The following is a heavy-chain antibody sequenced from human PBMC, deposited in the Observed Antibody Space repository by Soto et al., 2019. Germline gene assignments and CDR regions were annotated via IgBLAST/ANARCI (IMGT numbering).Heavy chain of an antibody. J-gene: IGHJ6*02. V-gene: IGHV1-2*04. CDR2: INPKSGGT. Sequence: ASVKVSCKASGYSFTDYHIHWVRQAPGQGLESLGRINPKSGGTSTAQKFQGWVTMTTDTSISTASMELTRLTSDDTAIYSCARGDSTDCSNGVCSFFYNHDMDVWGQGTTVTVSS. CDR3: ARGDSTDCSNGVCSFFYNHDMDV. D-gene: IGHD2-8*01. CDR1: GYSFTDYH.